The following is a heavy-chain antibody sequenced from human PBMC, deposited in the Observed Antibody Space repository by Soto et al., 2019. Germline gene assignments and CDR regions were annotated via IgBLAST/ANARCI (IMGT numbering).Heavy chain of an antibody. CDR1: XXXFTSXX. V-gene: IGHV5-51*01. J-gene: IGHJ5*02. CDR3: SRLRFLDRDLFAP. D-gene: IGHD3-3*01. CDR2: IYPGDSDT. Sequence: GESLKISXKGXXXXFTSXXXGLVRQMTGKGLEWMGIIYPGDSDTRYRPSFQGQVTISADKSISTAYLQWSSLKASDTAMYYCSRLRFLDRDLFAPRGRRTFVTGSS.